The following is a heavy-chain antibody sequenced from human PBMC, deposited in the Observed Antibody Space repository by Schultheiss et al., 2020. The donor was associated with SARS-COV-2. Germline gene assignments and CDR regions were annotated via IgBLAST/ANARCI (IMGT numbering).Heavy chain of an antibody. D-gene: IGHD6-13*01. J-gene: IGHJ4*03. CDR3: ARGSRQQQLAHYFDY. CDR2: INHSGST. Sequence: SETLSLTCTVSGGSISSYHWSWIRQPPGKGLEWIGEINHSGSTNYNPSLKSRVTMSVDTSKNQFSLKLSSVTAADTAVYYCARGSRQQQLAHYFDYWGQGTMVTVSS. V-gene: IGHV4-59*12. CDR1: GGSISSYH.